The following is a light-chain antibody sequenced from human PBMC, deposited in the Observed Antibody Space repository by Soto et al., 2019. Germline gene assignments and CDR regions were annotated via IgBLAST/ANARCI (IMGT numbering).Light chain of an antibody. CDR3: QQYGSSADT. V-gene: IGKV3-20*01. CDR1: QSVSSSY. CDR2: GAS. J-gene: IGKJ2*01. Sequence: EIVLTQSPGTLSLSPGERATLSCRASQSVSSSYLAWYQQKPVQAPRLLIYGASSRATGIPDRFSGSGSGTDVTLTIGRLEPEDFAGYYCQQYGSSADTCGQGTKLEIK.